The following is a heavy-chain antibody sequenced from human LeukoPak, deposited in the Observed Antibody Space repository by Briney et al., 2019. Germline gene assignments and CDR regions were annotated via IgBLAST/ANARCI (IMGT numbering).Heavy chain of an antibody. Sequence: SETLSLTCTVSGGSISSSSYYWGWIRQPPGKGLEWIGSIYYSGSTYYNPSLKSRVTISVDTSKNQFSLKLSSVTAADTAVYYCARLGYSSRGVYAFDIWGQGTMVTVSS. CDR2: IYYSGST. D-gene: IGHD6-13*01. V-gene: IGHV4-39*01. CDR3: ARLGYSSRGVYAFDI. J-gene: IGHJ3*02. CDR1: GGSISSSSYY.